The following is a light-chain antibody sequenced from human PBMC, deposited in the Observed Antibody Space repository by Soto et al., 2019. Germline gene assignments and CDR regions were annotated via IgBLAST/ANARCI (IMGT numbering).Light chain of an antibody. J-gene: IGKJ5*01. CDR2: AAS. Sequence: DIQLTQSPSFLSASVGDRVTITCRASQGISSYLAWYQQQPGKAPNLLIYAASTLQSGVPSRFSGSGSGTEFALTISSLQPEDFATYYCQQLSSYPITFGQGTRLDIK. CDR3: QQLSSYPIT. CDR1: QGISSY. V-gene: IGKV1-9*01.